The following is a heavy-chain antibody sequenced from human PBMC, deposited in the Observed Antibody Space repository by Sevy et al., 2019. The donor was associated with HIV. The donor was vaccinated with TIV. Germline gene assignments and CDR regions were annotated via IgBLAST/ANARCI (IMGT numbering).Heavy chain of an antibody. Sequence: GGSLRLSCAASGFTFSTYTMNWVRQAPGKALQWVSSISFSSNYIFFADSMKGRFTISRDNAKNSLYLQMNSLRAEDTAVYYCARGHGSSWPYFDYWGQGTLVTVSS. CDR3: ARGHGSSWPYFDY. J-gene: IGHJ4*02. D-gene: IGHD6-13*01. V-gene: IGHV3-21*01. CDR2: ISFSSNYI. CDR1: GFTFSTYT.